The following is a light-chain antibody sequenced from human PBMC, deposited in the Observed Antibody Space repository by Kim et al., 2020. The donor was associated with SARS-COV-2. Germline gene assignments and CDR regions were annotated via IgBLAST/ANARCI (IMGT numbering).Light chain of an antibody. CDR3: QQSYSTFNT. CDR1: QSISTF. CDR2: GAS. V-gene: IGKV1-39*01. J-gene: IGKJ5*01. Sequence: ASVGDRVTITCRASQSISTFLNWYQQKPGQAPKVLIYGASTLESGVPLRFSGGGSGTYFTLTISSLQPEDFATYYCQQSYSTFNTFGQGTRLEIK.